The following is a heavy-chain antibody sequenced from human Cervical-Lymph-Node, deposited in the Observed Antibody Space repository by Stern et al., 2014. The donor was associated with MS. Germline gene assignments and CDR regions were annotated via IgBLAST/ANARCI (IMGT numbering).Heavy chain of an antibody. CDR2: ISDYTGNT. V-gene: IGHV1-18*01. CDR3: ARGLLGRENAFDI. D-gene: IGHD2-15*01. J-gene: IGHJ3*02. CDR1: GYTFTSYG. Sequence: QVQLVQSGAEVKKPGASVKVSCKASGYTFTSYGISWVRQAPGQGLEWMGWISDYTGNTKYAHHRQGRVTMTTDTSTSTAYMELRSLISDDTALYYCARGLLGRENAFDIWGQGTMVTVSS.